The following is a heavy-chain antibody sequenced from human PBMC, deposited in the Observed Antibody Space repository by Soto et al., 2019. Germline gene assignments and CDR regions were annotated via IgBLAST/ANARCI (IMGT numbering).Heavy chain of an antibody. J-gene: IGHJ4*02. CDR2: ISSSSSNI. CDR3: ARLGYSGYDYLSYYFDY. D-gene: IGHD5-12*01. CDR1: GFTFSSYS. Sequence: GGSLRLSCAASGFTFSSYSMNWVRQAPGKGLEWVSSISSSSSNIYYADSVKGRFTISRDNSKNTLYLQMNSLRASDTAMYYCARLGYSGYDYLSYYFDYWGQGTLVTVSS. V-gene: IGHV3-21*04.